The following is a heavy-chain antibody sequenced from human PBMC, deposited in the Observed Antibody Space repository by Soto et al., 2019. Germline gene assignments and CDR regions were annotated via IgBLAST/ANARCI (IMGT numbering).Heavy chain of an antibody. CDR2: ISAYNGNT. J-gene: IGHJ4*02. CDR1: GYTFTSYG. V-gene: IGHV1-18*01. Sequence: QVQLVQSGAEVKKPGASVKVSCKASGYTFTSYGISWVRQAPGQGLEWMGWISAYNGNTNYAQKLQGRVTMTTDTSTSTAYMELRSLRSDDTAVYYCARDHPSLLPTAMVTFVPSGYWGQGTLVTVSS. CDR3: ARDHPSLLPTAMVTFVPSGY. D-gene: IGHD5-18*01.